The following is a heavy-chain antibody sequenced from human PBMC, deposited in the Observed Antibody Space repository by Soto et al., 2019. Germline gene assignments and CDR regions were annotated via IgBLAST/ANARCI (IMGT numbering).Heavy chain of an antibody. V-gene: IGHV3-23*01. Sequence: EVQLLDSGGGWVQPGGSLRLSCVASGFVFSDYAMSWVRQAPGKGLEWVSAISAGGSDTYYADSVKGRFTVSRVNSKNPLYLQMNTLRAEDTAIYYCASVPIWCGSSSCYTEGFDSWGQGTLVIVSS. J-gene: IGHJ4*02. D-gene: IGHD2-2*01. CDR2: ISAGGSDT. CDR3: ASVPIWCGSSSCYTEGFDS. CDR1: GFVFSDYA.